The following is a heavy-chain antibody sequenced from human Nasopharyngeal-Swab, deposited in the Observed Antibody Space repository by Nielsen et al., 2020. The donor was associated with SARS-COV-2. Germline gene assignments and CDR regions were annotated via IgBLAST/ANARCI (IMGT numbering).Heavy chain of an antibody. D-gene: IGHD3-22*01. V-gene: IGHV4-39*07. Sequence: SETLSLTCTVSGGSISSRSYYWGWIRQPPGKGLEWIGSIYYSGSTYYNPSLKSRVTISVDTSKNQFSLKLSSVTAADTAVYYCAGNRHGYYDSSGYYSFDYWGQGTLVTVSS. CDR2: IYYSGST. CDR3: AGNRHGYYDSSGYYSFDY. CDR1: GGSISSRSYY. J-gene: IGHJ4*02.